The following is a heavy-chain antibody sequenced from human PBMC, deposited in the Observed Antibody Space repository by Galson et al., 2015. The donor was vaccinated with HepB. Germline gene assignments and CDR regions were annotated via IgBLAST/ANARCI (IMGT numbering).Heavy chain of an antibody. D-gene: IGHD6-19*01. J-gene: IGHJ4*02. CDR3: ARILAVDSSGWRYFDY. Sequence: PALVKPTQTLTLTCTFSGFSLSTSGMCVSWIRQPPGKALEWLARIDWDDDKYYSTSLKTRLTISKDTSKNQVVLTMTNMDPVDTATYYCARILAVDSSGWRYFDYWGQGTLVTVSS. CDR2: IDWDDDK. CDR1: GFSLSTSGMC. V-gene: IGHV2-70*11.